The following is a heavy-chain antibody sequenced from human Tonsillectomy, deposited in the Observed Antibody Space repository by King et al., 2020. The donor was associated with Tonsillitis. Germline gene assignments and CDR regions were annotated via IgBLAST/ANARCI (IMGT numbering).Heavy chain of an antibody. Sequence: QLQLQESGPGLVKPSETLSLTCTVSGGSIRSSSYYWGWIRQPPGKGLEWIGSIYYSVDTYYNPSLRSRVTISVDTSKNQFSLKLSSVTAADTAVYYCSRQPGYSGYDEPNQGDWFDPWGQGTLVTVSS. V-gene: IGHV4-39*01. CDR1: GGSIRSSSYY. CDR2: IYYSVDT. D-gene: IGHD5-12*01. J-gene: IGHJ5*02. CDR3: SRQPGYSGYDEPNQGDWFDP.